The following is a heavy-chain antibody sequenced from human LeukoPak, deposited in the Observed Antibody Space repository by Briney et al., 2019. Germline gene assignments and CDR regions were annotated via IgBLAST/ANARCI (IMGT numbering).Heavy chain of an antibody. CDR1: GGSFSGYY. J-gene: IGHJ4*02. D-gene: IGHD2-2*01. V-gene: IGHV4-34*01. CDR3: ARGVVPAAPDFDY. CDR2: INHSGST. Sequence: PSETLSLTXAVYGGSFSGYYWSWIRQPPGKGLEWIGEINHSGSTNYNPSLKSRVTISVDTSKNQFSLKLSSVTAADTAVYYCARGVVPAAPDFDYWGQGTLVTVSS.